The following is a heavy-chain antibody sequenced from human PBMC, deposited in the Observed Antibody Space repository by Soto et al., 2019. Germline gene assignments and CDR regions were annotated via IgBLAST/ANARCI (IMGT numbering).Heavy chain of an antibody. V-gene: IGHV4-39*07. J-gene: IGHJ5*02. D-gene: IGHD5-18*01. Sequence: SLTCTVSGGSISSSSYYWGWFRQPPGKGLEWIGSINHSGSTNYNPSLKSRVTISVDTSTSKFYMELSSVTAADTAVYYCARGRGLAIGYSYGYVWFDPWGQGTLVTVSS. CDR3: ARGRGLAIGYSYGYVWFDP. CDR1: GGSISSSSYY. CDR2: INHSGST.